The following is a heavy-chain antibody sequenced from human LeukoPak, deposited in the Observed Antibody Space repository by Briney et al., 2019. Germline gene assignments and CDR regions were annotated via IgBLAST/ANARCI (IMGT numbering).Heavy chain of an antibody. CDR1: GFTFSSYS. CDR2: ISSSSSYI. Sequence: PGGSLRLSCAASGFTFSSYSMNWVRQAPGKGLEWVSSISSSSSYIYYADSVKGRFTISRDNAKNSLYLQMNSLRAEDTAVYYCARDPRTDFWSGYYINWFDPWGQGTLVTVSS. CDR3: ARDPRTDFWSGYYINWFDP. V-gene: IGHV3-21*01. J-gene: IGHJ5*02. D-gene: IGHD3-3*01.